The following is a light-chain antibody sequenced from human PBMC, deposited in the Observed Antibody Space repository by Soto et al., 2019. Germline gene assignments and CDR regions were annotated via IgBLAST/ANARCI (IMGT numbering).Light chain of an antibody. CDR3: QSYDSSLSGYV. CDR2: GNS. J-gene: IGLJ1*01. CDR1: SSNIGAGYD. Sequence: QPVLTQPPSVSGAPGQRVTISCTGSSSNIGAGYDVNWYQQLPGTAPKFLIYGNSNRPSGVPDRFSGSKSGTSASLAITGLQAEDEADYYCQSYDSSLSGYVFGIGTKLTVL. V-gene: IGLV1-40*01.